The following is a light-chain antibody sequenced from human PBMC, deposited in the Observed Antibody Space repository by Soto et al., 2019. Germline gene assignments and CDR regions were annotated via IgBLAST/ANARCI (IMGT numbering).Light chain of an antibody. CDR3: QQYYASSWT. J-gene: IGKJ1*01. CDR2: AAS. V-gene: IGKV3-20*01. CDR1: QSISSTY. Sequence: EIVLTQSPGTLSLSPGERATLSYRASQSISSTYLAWYRQKPGQAPRLLIYAASSRATGIPDRFSGSGSGTDFTLTISRLEPEDFAVYYCQQYYASSWTFGQGTKVDIK.